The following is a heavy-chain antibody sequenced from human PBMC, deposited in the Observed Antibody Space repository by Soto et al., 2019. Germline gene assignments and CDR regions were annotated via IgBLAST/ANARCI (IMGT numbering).Heavy chain of an antibody. V-gene: IGHV1-8*01. Sequence: QVLLVQSGADVKKPGASVKVSCKTSGYTFTEFDINWVRQAHGQGLERMGWMNTNTGNTGYAQKFQSRVTMTRDTSISTAYMERRRLRSEDPAVYYCARVFRFFGGHAGYWGQGTLVTVSS. CDR1: GYTFTEFD. CDR2: MNTNTGNT. J-gene: IGHJ4*02. CDR3: ARVFRFFGGHAGY. D-gene: IGHD3-3*01.